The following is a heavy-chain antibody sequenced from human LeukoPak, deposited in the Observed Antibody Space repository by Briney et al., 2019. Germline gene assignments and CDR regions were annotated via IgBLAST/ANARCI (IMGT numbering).Heavy chain of an antibody. D-gene: IGHD2-2*01. J-gene: IGHJ5*02. V-gene: IGHV4-34*01. CDR3: ARGYCSSTSCYFFSGHLRSYFVRFDP. CDR1: GGSFSGYY. CDR2: INHSGST. Sequence: SETLSLTCAVYGGSFSGYYWSWIRQPPGKGLEWIGEINHSGSTTYNPSLKSRVTISVDTSKNQFSLKLSSVTAADTAVYYCARGYCSSTSCYFFSGHLRSYFVRFDPWGQGTLVTVSS.